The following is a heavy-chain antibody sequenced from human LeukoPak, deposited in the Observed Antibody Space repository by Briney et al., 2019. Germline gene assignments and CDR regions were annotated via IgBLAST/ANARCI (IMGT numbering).Heavy chain of an antibody. CDR3: ARVRGYYDFWSGYYHNWFDP. Sequence: SETLSLTCSVSGASVSNYYWSWIRQPAGKALEWIGEINHSGSTNYNPSLKSRVTISVDTSKNQFSLKLSSVTAADTAVYYCARVRGYYDFWSGYYHNWFDPWGQGTLVTVSS. CDR1: GASVSNYY. J-gene: IGHJ5*02. CDR2: INHSGST. D-gene: IGHD3-3*01. V-gene: IGHV4-34*01.